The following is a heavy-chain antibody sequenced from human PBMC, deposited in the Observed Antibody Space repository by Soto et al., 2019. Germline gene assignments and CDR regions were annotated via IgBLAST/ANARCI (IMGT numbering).Heavy chain of an antibody. CDR2: IYYSGST. Sequence: SETLSLTCTDSGGSISSYYWSWIRQPPGKGLEWIGYIYYSGSTNYNPSLKSRVTVSVDTSKNQFSLKLSSVTAADTAVYYCARLVGVAAHYYYYYYMDVWGKGTTVTVSS. CDR1: GGSISSYY. V-gene: IGHV4-59*08. CDR3: ARLVGVAAHYYYYYYMDV. D-gene: IGHD2-15*01. J-gene: IGHJ6*03.